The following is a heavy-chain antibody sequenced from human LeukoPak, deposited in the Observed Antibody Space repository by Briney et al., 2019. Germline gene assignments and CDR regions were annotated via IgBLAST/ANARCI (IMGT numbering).Heavy chain of an antibody. J-gene: IGHJ4*02. CDR2: ISDRGGAI. D-gene: IGHD2-15*01. CDR1: GFTFSTYA. V-gene: IGHV3-23*01. Sequence: RGSLRLSSAASGFTFSTYALNWVRQAPGKGLEWVSAISDRGGAIFSADSVKGRFTMSRDNSKHSLFLQMNSLRAEDTALYYCARIGSAGFTDYWGQGTLATVS. CDR3: ARIGSAGFTDY.